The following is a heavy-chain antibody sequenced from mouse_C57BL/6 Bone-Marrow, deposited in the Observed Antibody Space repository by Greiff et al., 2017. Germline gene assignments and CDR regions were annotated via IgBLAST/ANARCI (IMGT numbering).Heavy chain of an antibody. J-gene: IGHJ3*01. Sequence: VQLQQPGAELVIPGASVKLSCKASGYTFTEYTIHWVKQRSGQGLEWIGWFYPGSGSIKYNEKFKDKATLTADKSSSTGYIELSRLTSEDSAVYFGARHEDVMARDGYYPCFAYWSQGTLVTVSA. CDR1: GYTFTEYT. CDR3: ARHEDVMARDGYYPCFAY. D-gene: IGHD2-3*01. CDR2: FYPGSGSI. V-gene: IGHV1-62-2*01.